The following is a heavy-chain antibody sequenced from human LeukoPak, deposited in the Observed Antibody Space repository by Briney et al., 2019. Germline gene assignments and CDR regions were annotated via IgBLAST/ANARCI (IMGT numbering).Heavy chain of an antibody. CDR1: GFTFSSYS. CDR2: ISSSSSSI. CDR3: ARGYGSGRLNVLFDY. J-gene: IGHJ4*02. D-gene: IGHD3-10*01. Sequence: GGSLRLSCVASGFTFSSYSMNWVRQAPGKGLEWVSSISSSSSSINNADSVNGRFTISRDNTKKSLYLQMNSLRAEDTAVYYRARGYGSGRLNVLFDYWGQGTLVTVSS. V-gene: IGHV3-21*01.